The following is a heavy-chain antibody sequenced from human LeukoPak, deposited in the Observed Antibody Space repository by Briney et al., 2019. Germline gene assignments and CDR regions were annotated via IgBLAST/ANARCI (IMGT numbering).Heavy chain of an antibody. J-gene: IGHJ4*02. CDR3: ARVNINNWHSCDY. CDR1: GGSISLYH. Sequence: SETLSLTCTVSGGSISLYHWSWVRQSPGKGLDWLGYIHHSGTTNYDPSLKSRVTISIDTSKNQFSLKLNSVTAADTAVYYCARVNINNWHSCDYWGQGTLVTVSS. V-gene: IGHV4-59*12. D-gene: IGHD1-1*01. CDR2: IHHSGTT.